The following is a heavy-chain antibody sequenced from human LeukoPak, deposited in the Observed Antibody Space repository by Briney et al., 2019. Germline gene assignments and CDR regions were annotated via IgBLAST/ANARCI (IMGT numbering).Heavy chain of an antibody. V-gene: IGHV3-30*18. CDR2: ISYDGSNK. Sequence: PGGSLRLSCAASGFTFSSYGMHWVRQAPGKGLEWVAVISYDGSNKYYADSVKGRFTISRDNSKNTLYLQMNSLRAEDTAVYYCAKDGLWDTMVRGVIRGSWFDYWGQGTLVTVSS. D-gene: IGHD3-10*01. J-gene: IGHJ4*02. CDR3: AKDGLWDTMVRGVIRGSWFDY. CDR1: GFTFSSYG.